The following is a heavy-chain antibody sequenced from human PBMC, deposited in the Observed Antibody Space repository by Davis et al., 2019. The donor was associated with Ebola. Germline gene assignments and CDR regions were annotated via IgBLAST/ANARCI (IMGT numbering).Heavy chain of an antibody. Sequence: GESLKISCAASGFTFSSYAMSWVRQAPGTGLEWVSAISGSGGSTYYADSVKGRFTISRDNAKNSLYLQMNSLRAEEKAVYLWARGNYYDSSGYYYGATFVYWGQGALVTVSS. CDR2: ISGSGGST. J-gene: IGHJ4*02. CDR1: GFTFSSYA. V-gene: IGHV3-23*01. CDR3: ARGNYYDSSGYYYGATFVY. D-gene: IGHD3-22*01.